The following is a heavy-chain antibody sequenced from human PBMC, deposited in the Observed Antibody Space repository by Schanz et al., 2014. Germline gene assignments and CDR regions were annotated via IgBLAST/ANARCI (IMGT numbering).Heavy chain of an antibody. CDR2: ISAYNGNT. CDR3: ARDAADFYDILTEEDY. D-gene: IGHD3-9*01. Sequence: QIQLVQSGPEVKKPGATVKVSCKASGYIFINSGISWVRQAPGQGLEWMGWISAYNGNTKYPQKLQGRVTMTTDTSTSTAYMELSSLRSEDTAVYSCARDAADFYDILTEEDYWGQGTLVTVAS. J-gene: IGHJ4*02. CDR1: GYIFINSG. V-gene: IGHV1-18*01.